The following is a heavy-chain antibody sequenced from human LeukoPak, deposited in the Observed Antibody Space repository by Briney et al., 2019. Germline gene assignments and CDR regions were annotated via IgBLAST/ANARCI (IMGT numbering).Heavy chain of an antibody. J-gene: IGHJ6*04. Sequence: GGSLRLSCAASGFTVSDTYMTWVRQPPGKGLEYVSIFYSGGVTDYAASVKGRFTISRDESKNTVYLQMNNVRADDTAKYYCARGGANTFNSYYYYSLDVWGKGTTVTVSS. V-gene: IGHV3-53*03. CDR2: FYSGGVT. CDR1: GFTVSDTY. CDR3: ARGGANTFNSYYYYSLDV. D-gene: IGHD3-10*01.